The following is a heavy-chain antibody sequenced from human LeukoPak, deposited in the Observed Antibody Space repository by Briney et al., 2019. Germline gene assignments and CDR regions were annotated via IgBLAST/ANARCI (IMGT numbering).Heavy chain of an antibody. J-gene: IGHJ6*03. CDR1: GFTFSSYA. CDR3: ARDSSYYDFYYYMDV. V-gene: IGHV3-23*01. D-gene: IGHD3-3*01. CDR2: ISGSGGST. Sequence: PGGSLRLSCAASGFTFSSYAMSWVRQAPGKGLEWVSAISGSGGSTYYADSVKGRFTISRDNSKNTLYLQMNSLRAEDTAVYYCARDSSYYDFYYYMDVWGKGTTVTVSS.